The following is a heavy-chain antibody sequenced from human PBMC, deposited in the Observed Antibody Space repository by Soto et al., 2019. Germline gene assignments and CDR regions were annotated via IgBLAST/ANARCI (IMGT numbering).Heavy chain of an antibody. CDR3: ARSPNYYYYGFDV. CDR1: VGSFSSGDYF. V-gene: IGHV4-61*08. D-gene: IGHD3-10*01. CDR2: IYYSGST. J-gene: IGHJ6*02. Sequence: PSETLSVTGTVSVGSFSSGDYFWSWLRQSPGKRLEWIAYIYYSGSTNYNPSLKSRATISVDTSKSQVSLTLTSMTAADAALYYCARSPNYYYYGFDVWGQGTAVTVSS.